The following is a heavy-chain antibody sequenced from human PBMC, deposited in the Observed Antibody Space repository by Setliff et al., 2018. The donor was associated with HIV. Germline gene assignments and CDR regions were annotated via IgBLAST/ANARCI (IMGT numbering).Heavy chain of an antibody. J-gene: IGHJ2*01. CDR2: IYYSGST. V-gene: IGHV4-59*01. CDR1: GGSISSYY. Sequence: SETLSLTCTVSGGSISSYYWSWIRQPPGKGLEWIGYIYYSGSTNYNPSLKSRVTISVDTSKNQFSLKLSSVTAADTAVYYCARGVGEYYNFWSGYPAWYFDLWSRGTLVTVSS. D-gene: IGHD3-3*01. CDR3: ARGVGEYYNFWSGYPAWYFDL.